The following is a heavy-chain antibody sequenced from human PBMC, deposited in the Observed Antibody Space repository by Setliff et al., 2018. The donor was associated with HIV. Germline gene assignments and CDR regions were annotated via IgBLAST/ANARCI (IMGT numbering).Heavy chain of an antibody. CDR3: ARVAWYYSFWSGLGDAFDI. Sequence: ASVKVSCKASGGTFSSYAISWVRQAPGQGLEWMGGIIPIFGTANYAQKLQGRVTMTTDTSTSTAYMELRSLRSDDTAVYYCARVAWYYSFWSGLGDAFDIWGQGTMVTVSS. V-gene: IGHV1-69*05. CDR1: GGTFSSYA. CDR2: IIPIFGTA. J-gene: IGHJ3*02. D-gene: IGHD3-3*01.